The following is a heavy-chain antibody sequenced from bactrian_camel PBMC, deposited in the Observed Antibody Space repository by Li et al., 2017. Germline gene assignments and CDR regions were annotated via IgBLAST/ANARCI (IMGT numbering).Heavy chain of an antibody. J-gene: IGHJ4*01. D-gene: IGHD2*01. CDR2: ISRSGNVG. CDR1: GNNWRGNC. Sequence: VQLVESGGGSVQAGGSLRLSCVVSGNNWRGNCMGWFRQAPRKEREAVAGISRSGNVGYYADSVQGRFVVSQDETKTIVYLHMNDLKPEDTAMYYCAATCPDPQAYYCSGGCSSSHLAYSHWGQGTQVTVS. CDR3: AATCPDPQAYYCSGGCSSSHLAYSH. V-gene: IGHV3S63*01.